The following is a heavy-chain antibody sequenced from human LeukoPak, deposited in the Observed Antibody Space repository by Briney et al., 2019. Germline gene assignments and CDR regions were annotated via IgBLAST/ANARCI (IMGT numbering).Heavy chain of an antibody. CDR2: ISYDGSNK. V-gene: IGHV3-30-3*01. Sequence: GGSLRLSCAASGFTFSSYAMHWVRQAPGKGLEGVAVISYDGSNKYYADSVKGRFTISRDNSKNTLYLQMNSLRAEDTAVYYCARGDYDFWSGETHSYFDYWGQGTLVTVSS. CDR3: ARGDYDFWSGETHSYFDY. CDR1: GFTFSSYA. J-gene: IGHJ4*02. D-gene: IGHD3-3*01.